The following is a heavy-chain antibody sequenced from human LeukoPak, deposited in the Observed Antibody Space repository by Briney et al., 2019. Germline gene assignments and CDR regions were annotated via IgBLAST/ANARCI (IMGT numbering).Heavy chain of an antibody. J-gene: IGHJ4*02. V-gene: IGHV3-48*03. CDR2: ISSSSGSTI. CDR1: GFTFSSSE. CDR3: VRDDDFWSGPLDY. Sequence: GGSLRLSCAVSGFTFSSSEMNWVRQAPGKGLEWISYISSSSGSTIYYADSVKGRFTISRDNAKNSVSLQMNSLRAADTAVYYCVRDDDFWSGPLDYWGQGTLVTV. D-gene: IGHD3-3*01.